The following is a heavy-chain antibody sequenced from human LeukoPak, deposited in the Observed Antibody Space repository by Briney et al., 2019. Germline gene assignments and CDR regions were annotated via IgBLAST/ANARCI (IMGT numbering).Heavy chain of an antibody. V-gene: IGHV1-2*02. J-gene: IGHJ4*02. D-gene: IGHD1-26*01. CDR2: INPNSGGT. Sequence: ASVKVSCKASGYTFTGYYMHWVRQAPGQGLEWMGWINPNSGGTNYAQKFQGRVTMTRDTSISTAYMELSRLRSDDTAVYYCARDMYSGSYQPCDYGGQGTLVSVPS. CDR3: ARDMYSGSYQPCDY. CDR1: GYTFTGYY.